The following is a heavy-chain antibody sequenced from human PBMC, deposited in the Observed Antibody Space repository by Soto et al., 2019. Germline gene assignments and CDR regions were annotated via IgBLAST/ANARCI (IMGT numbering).Heavy chain of an antibody. CDR2: IYYSGST. CDR1: GGSISSYY. CDR3: AGLSPYYYGSGSYYNGDDY. Sequence: PSETLSLTCTVSGGSISSYYWSWIRQPPGKGLEWIGYIYYSGSTNYNPSLKSRVTISVDTSKNQFSLKLSSVTAADTAVYYCAGLSPYYYGSGSYYNGDDYWGQGTLVTVSS. J-gene: IGHJ4*02. D-gene: IGHD3-10*01. V-gene: IGHV4-59*01.